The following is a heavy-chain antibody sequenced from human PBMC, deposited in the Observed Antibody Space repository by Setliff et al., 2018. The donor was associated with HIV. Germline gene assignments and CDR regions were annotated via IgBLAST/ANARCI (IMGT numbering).Heavy chain of an antibody. CDR3: ASRVYYYDSNNFLREEGFDP. D-gene: IGHD3-22*01. CDR1: GDLINNHN. V-gene: IGHV4-59*08. J-gene: IGHJ5*02. CDR2: IHYSGTS. Sequence: SETLSLTCTVSGDLINNHNWNWIRQSPEKGLEWLGNIHYSGTSNYNSSLKSRVTISIDTSKNQFSLNLTSVTAADSAVYYCASRVYYYDSNNFLREEGFDPWGQGTLVTVSS.